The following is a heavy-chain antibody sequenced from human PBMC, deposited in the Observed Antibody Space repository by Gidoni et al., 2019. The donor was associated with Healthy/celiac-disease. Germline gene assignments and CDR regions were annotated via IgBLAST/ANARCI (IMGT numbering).Heavy chain of an antibody. CDR2: ISGSGGST. CDR1: GFTFSSYA. J-gene: IGHJ4*02. V-gene: IGHV3-23*01. Sequence: EVKLLESGGGLVQPGGSRRLSCAGSGFTFSSYAMSWVRQAPGKGLEWVSAISGSGGSTYYADSVKGRFTISRDNSKNTLYLQMISLRAEDTAVYYCAKDLVSSSSFDYWGQGTLVTVSS. CDR3: AKDLVSSSSFDY. D-gene: IGHD6-6*01.